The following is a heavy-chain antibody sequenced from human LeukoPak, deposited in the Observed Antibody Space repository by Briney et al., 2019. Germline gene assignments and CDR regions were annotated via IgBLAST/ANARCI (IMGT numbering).Heavy chain of an antibody. Sequence: PGGSLRLSCGASGFSFTTYWMGWVRQAPGKGLEWVANIKQDGTEKYYVDSVKGRFTISRDNAKNSLYLQMNSLRAEDTAVYYCAKEQWLVPEGFSGFDYWGQGTLVTVSS. CDR3: AKEQWLVPEGFSGFDY. CDR1: GFSFTTYW. J-gene: IGHJ4*02. CDR2: IKQDGTEK. D-gene: IGHD6-19*01. V-gene: IGHV3-7*04.